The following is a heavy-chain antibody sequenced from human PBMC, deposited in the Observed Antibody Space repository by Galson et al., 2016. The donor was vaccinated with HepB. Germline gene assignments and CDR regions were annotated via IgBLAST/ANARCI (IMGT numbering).Heavy chain of an antibody. V-gene: IGHV1-46*01. CDR1: GYTFTTYF. D-gene: IGHD3-10*01. Sequence: SVKVSCKVSGYTFTTYFIHWVRQAPGPGLEWLGRIDPSGGSTYYAQKFQDRVTITADESTSTVYMELSSLRFEDTAMYHCATVITMVRGAGMDVWGQGTTVIVSS. CDR3: ATVITMVRGAGMDV. J-gene: IGHJ6*02. CDR2: IDPSGGST.